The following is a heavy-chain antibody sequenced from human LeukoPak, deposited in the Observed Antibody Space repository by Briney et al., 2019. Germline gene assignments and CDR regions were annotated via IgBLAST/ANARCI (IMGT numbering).Heavy chain of an antibody. V-gene: IGHV4-59*01. CDR2: IYSGSI. CDR3: ARDNSHYYIDV. Sequence: SETLSLTCTVSGGSISDYYWSWIRQPPGKGLEWIGYIYSGSINYNPSFKSRVTISVDTSKNQFSLKLSSVTAADTAVYYCARDNSHYYIDVWGKGTTVTVSS. J-gene: IGHJ6*03. D-gene: IGHD2/OR15-2a*01. CDR1: GGSISDYY.